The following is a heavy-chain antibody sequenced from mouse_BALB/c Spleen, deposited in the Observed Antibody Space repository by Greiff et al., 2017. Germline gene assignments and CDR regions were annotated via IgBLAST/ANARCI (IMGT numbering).Heavy chain of an antibody. Sequence: EVQLQQSGPSLVKPSQTLSLTCSVTGDSITSGYWNWIRKFPGNKLEYMGYISYSGSTYYNPSLKSRISITRDTSKNQYYLQFNSVTTEDTATYYCARERKLGLLTWFAYWGQGTLVTVSA. J-gene: IGHJ3*01. D-gene: IGHD3-1*01. V-gene: IGHV3-8*02. CDR1: GDSITSGY. CDR2: ISYSGST. CDR3: ARERKLGLLTWFAY.